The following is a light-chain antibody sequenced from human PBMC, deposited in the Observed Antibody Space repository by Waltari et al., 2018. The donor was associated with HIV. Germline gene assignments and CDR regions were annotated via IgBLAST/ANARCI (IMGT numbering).Light chain of an antibody. Sequence: QSALTQPPSASGSPGQSVTISCTGTSSDVGGYDYVSWYQQHPGKAPKVMIYEVNKRPSGVPDRFSGSKSGNTASLTVSGLQAEDEADYCSSYVGTNNPQVMFGGGTKLTVL. J-gene: IGLJ3*02. CDR2: EVN. CDR1: SSDVGGYDY. CDR3: SSYVGTNNPQVM. V-gene: IGLV2-8*01.